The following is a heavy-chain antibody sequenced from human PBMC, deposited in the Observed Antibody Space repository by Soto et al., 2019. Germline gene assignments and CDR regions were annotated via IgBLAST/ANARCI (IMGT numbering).Heavy chain of an antibody. CDR1: GFTFSDYY. D-gene: IGHD3-22*01. V-gene: IGHV3-11*06. Sequence: GGSLRLSCAASGFTFSDYYMSWIRQAPGKGLEWVSYISSSNSYTNYADSVKGRFTVSRDNAKNSLYLQMNSLRAEDTAVYYCARDQYYDSSGFDAFDIWGQGTMVTVSS. CDR3: ARDQYYDSSGFDAFDI. CDR2: ISSSNSYT. J-gene: IGHJ3*02.